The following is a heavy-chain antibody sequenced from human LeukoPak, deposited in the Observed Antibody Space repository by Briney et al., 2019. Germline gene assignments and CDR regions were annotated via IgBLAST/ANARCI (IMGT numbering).Heavy chain of an antibody. CDR3: ARDGSHSSRLDV. D-gene: IGHD2-2*01. V-gene: IGHV3-48*03. Sequence: PGGSLRLSCAASGFTFSSYEMNWVHQAPGKGLEWVSYISSSGSTIYYADSVKGRFTISRDNAKNSLYLQMNSLRAEDTAVYYCARDGSHSSRLDVWGQGTTVTVSS. CDR2: ISSSGSTI. J-gene: IGHJ6*02. CDR1: GFTFSSYE.